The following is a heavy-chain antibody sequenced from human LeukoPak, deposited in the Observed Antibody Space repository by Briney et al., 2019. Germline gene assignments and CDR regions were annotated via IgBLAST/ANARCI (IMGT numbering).Heavy chain of an antibody. CDR2: IYSGGTT. J-gene: IGHJ4*02. CDR1: GLTVNSNY. V-gene: IGHV3-53*01. D-gene: IGHD5-24*01. CDR3: ARALLVRNGYNYSPNYFDY. Sequence: PGGSLRLSCAASGLTVNSNYMNWFRQAPGKGLQWVSVIYSGGTTYYADSVKGRFTISRDNSKNTLYLQMNSLRADDTAVYYCARALLVRNGYNYSPNYFDYWGQGTLVTVSS.